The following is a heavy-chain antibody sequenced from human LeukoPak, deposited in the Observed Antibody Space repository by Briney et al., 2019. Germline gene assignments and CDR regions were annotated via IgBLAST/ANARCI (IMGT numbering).Heavy chain of an antibody. V-gene: IGHV4-31*03. J-gene: IGHJ3*02. CDR3: ARYCSSASCYNAAFDI. D-gene: IGHD2-2*02. CDR2: IYYSGST. CDR1: GGSISSGAYY. Sequence: PSETLSLTRTVSGGSISSGAYYWSWIRQHPGEGLEWIGYIYYSGSTYYNPSLKSRVTISVDTSKNRFSLNLTSVTAADTAVYYCARYCSSASCYNAAFDIWGQGTVVTVSS.